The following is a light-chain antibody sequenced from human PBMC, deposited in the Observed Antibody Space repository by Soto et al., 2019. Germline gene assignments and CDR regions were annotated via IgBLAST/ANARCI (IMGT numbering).Light chain of an antibody. CDR1: QSVSSSY. CDR3: RKYGSSCWR. CDR2: ATS. J-gene: IGKJ1*01. Sequence: EIVLTQSPGTLSLSPGERATLSCRASQSVSSSYLAWYQQKPGQPPRLVMYATSSRATGIPARFSGSGSGTDFPLPIASLEPKDFAVNSGRKYGSSCWRFGKGP. V-gene: IGKV3-20*01.